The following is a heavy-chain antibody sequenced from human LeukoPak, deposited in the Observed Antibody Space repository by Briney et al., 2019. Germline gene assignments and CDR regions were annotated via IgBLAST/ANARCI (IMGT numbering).Heavy chain of an antibody. J-gene: IGHJ6*03. CDR2: ISSSGSTI. D-gene: IGHD3-10*01. V-gene: IGHV3-48*04. Sequence: GGSLRLSCAVSGFTFSSYSMNWVRQAPGKGLGWVSYISSSGSTIYYADFVKGRFTISRDNAKNSLYLQMNSLRAEDTAVYYCARARRSMVPYYYYYYMDVWGKGTTVTVSS. CDR3: ARARRSMVPYYYYYYMDV. CDR1: GFTFSSYS.